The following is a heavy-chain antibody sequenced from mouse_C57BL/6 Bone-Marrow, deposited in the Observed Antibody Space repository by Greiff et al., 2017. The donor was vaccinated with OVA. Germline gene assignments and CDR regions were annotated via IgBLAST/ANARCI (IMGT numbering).Heavy chain of an antibody. J-gene: IGHJ2*01. CDR3: ARWGTVVASFDY. Sequence: EVQLQQSGPELVKPGASVKIPCKASGYTFTDYNMDWVKQSHGKSLEWIGDINPNNGGTIYNQKFKGKATLTVDKSSSTAYMELRGLTSEDTAVYYCARWGTVVASFDYWGQGTTLTVSS. CDR2: INPNNGGT. V-gene: IGHV1-18*01. D-gene: IGHD1-1*01. CDR1: GYTFTDYN.